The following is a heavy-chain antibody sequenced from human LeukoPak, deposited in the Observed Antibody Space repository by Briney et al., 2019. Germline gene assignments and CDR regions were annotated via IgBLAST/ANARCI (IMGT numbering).Heavy chain of an antibody. V-gene: IGHV4-59*01. D-gene: IGHD2-15*01. J-gene: IGHJ4*02. CDR1: GGSISSYY. CDR2: IYYSGST. CDR3: AGRPDCSGGSCYSAAAVDY. Sequence: SETLSLTCTVSGGSISSYYWSWIRQPPGKGLEWIGYIYYSGSTNYNPSLGSRVTISVDTSKNQFSLKLSSVTAADTAVYYCAGRPDCSGGSCYSAAAVDYWGQGTLVTVSS.